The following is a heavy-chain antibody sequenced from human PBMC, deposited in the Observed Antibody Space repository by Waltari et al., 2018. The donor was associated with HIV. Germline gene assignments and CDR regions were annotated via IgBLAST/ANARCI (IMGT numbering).Heavy chain of an antibody. D-gene: IGHD3-10*01. V-gene: IGHV3-23*01. CDR1: GFTFSGFA. CDR2: ISGSGGST. J-gene: IGHJ4*02. Sequence: EVQLLESGGGLVQPGGSLRLSCAASGFTFSGFAMRWVRQAPGKGLEWVSTISGSGGSTYYTDSVKGRFSISRDNSKNTLYLQMNSLRAEDTGIYYCARDFTMVEGVLEYWGQGTLVTVSA. CDR3: ARDFTMVEGVLEY.